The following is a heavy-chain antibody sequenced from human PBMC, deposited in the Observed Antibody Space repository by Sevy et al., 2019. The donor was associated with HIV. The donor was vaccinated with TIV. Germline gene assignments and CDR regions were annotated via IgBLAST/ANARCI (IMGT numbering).Heavy chain of an antibody. J-gene: IGHJ4*02. V-gene: IGHV3-33*01. CDR1: GFTFSDYG. CDR2: VWYDGINK. CDR3: GRDNLLPVMVSMVRGALSYYFDY. D-gene: IGHD3-10*01. Sequence: GGSLRLSCTASGFTFSDYGMHWVRQAPGKGLEWVAVVWYDGINKYYGDSVKGRFTISRDNSKNTLYLQMNSLRAEDTAVYYCGRDNLLPVMVSMVRGALSYYFDYWGQGTLVTVSS.